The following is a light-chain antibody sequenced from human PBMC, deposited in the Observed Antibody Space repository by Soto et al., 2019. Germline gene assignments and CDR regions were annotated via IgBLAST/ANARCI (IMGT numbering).Light chain of an antibody. CDR1: QSIETW. J-gene: IGKJ2*03. CDR3: KQYTTYYS. V-gene: IGKV1-5*03. Sequence: DIQMTQSPSTLSSSVGESVTITCRASQSIETWLAWYQQKPGKAPKLLIYKASTLQSGVQSSFSGSGSGAEFTLTIRSLQPDDFGTYYCKQYTTYYSCGQGTKVDIK. CDR2: KAS.